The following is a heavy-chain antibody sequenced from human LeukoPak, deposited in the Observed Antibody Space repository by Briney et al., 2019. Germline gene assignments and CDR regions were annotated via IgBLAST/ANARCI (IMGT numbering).Heavy chain of an antibody. J-gene: IGHJ4*02. CDR3: ARGLSYAVAYGDY. CDR1: GFIFSDYW. D-gene: IGHD6-19*01. CDR2: INRDGTGT. V-gene: IGHV3-74*01. Sequence: GGSLRLSCAPSGFIFSDYWFHWVRQTPGQGLVWVAAINRDGTGTSHADSVRGRFTVSRNNAKNTLYLQLNSLRADDTAVYYCARGLSYAVAYGDYWGQGTLVTVSS.